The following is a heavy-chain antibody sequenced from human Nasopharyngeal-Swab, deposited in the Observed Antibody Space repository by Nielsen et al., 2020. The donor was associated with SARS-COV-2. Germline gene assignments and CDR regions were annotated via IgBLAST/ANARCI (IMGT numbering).Heavy chain of an antibody. J-gene: IGHJ6*03. Sequence: RQAPGKGLEWIGNIYYSGSTYYNPSLKSRVTISVDTSKNQFSLKLSSVTAADTAVYYCARVLGEQWLVNYYYYMDVWGKGTTVTVSS. CDR2: IYYSGST. V-gene: IGHV4-30-4*01. CDR3: ARVLGEQWLVNYYYYMDV. D-gene: IGHD6-19*01.